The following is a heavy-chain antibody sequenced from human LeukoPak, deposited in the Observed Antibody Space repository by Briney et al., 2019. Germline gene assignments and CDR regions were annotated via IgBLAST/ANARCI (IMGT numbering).Heavy chain of an antibody. Sequence: WASVKVSCKASGYTFTSYGISWVRQAPGQGLEWMGWISAYNGNTNYAQKLQGRVTMTTDTSTSTAYMELRSLRSDDTAVYYCARAPDGMLWFGETIDFWGQGTLVTVSS. V-gene: IGHV1-18*01. D-gene: IGHD3-10*01. CDR2: ISAYNGNT. J-gene: IGHJ4*02. CDR1: GYTFTSYG. CDR3: ARAPDGMLWFGETIDF.